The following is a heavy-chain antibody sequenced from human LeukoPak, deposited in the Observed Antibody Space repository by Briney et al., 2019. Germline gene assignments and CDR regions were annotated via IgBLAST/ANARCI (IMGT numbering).Heavy chain of an antibody. CDR2: IKQDGSEK. CDR1: GFTFSSYW. CDR3: ARAPRIRGNLYYYYGMDV. J-gene: IGHJ6*02. Sequence: PGGSLRLSCAASGFTFSSYWMSWVRQAPGKGPEWVANIKQDGSEKYYADSVKGRFTISRDNAKNSLYLQMNSLRAEDTAVYYCARAPRIRGNLYYYYGMDVWGQGTTVTVSS. D-gene: IGHD1-14*01. V-gene: IGHV3-7*01.